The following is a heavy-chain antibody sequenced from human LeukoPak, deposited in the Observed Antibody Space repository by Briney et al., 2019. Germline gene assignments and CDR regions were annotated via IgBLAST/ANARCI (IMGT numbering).Heavy chain of an antibody. CDR3: ARDEGIRTVDH. Sequence: PGGFLRLSCAASGFTFSSYWMSWVRQAPGKGLEWVANIKEDGSEKYYVDSVKGRFTISRDNAKNSLYLQMNSLRAEDTAVYYCARDEGIRTVDHWGQGTLVTVSS. D-gene: IGHD3/OR15-3a*01. V-gene: IGHV3-7*01. J-gene: IGHJ4*02. CDR1: GFTFSSYW. CDR2: IKEDGSEK.